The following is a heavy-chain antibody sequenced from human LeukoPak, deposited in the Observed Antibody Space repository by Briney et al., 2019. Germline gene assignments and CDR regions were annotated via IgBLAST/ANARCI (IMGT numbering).Heavy chain of an antibody. CDR3: AREGVAAAGTDY. CDR1: GGSIRNDGYY. V-gene: IGHV4-31*03. D-gene: IGHD6-13*01. J-gene: IGHJ4*02. Sequence: NPSETLSLTCTVSGGSIRNDGYYWTWIRQHPGKGLEWIGYIYYSGNTNYDPSLKGRVTISVDTSKNQFSLKLSSVTAADTAVYYCAREGVAAAGTDYWGQGTLVTVSS. CDR2: IYYSGNT.